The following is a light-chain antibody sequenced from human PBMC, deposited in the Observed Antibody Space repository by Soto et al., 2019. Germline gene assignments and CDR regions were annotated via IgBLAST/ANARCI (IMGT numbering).Light chain of an antibody. CDR3: QQFIDSPQERT. Sequence: ETVMTQSPAVLSVSPGERATLSCRASQSVDSRLAWYQQKPGQAPMLLIYGESTRATGIPSRFSGSGSGTEFTLTISSLQSEDSAMYYGQQFIDSPQERTFGQGTKVEVK. J-gene: IGKJ1*01. CDR1: QSVDSR. CDR2: GES. V-gene: IGKV3-15*01.